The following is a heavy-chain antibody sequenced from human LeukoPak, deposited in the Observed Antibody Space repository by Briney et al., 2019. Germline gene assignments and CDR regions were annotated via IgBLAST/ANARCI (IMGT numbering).Heavy chain of an antibody. Sequence: PGGSLRLSCAASGFTFSSYGMSWVRQSPGKGLEWVSYISSSSSTIYYADSVKGRFTISRDNAKNSLYLQMNSLRDEDTAVYYCARDVVKRQLVADYWGQGTLVTVSS. CDR1: GFTFSSYG. D-gene: IGHD6-13*01. CDR2: ISSSSSTI. CDR3: ARDVVKRQLVADY. J-gene: IGHJ4*02. V-gene: IGHV3-48*02.